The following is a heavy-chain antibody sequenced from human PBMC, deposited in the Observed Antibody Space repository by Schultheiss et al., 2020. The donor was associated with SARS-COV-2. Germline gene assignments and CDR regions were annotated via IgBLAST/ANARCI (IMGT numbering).Heavy chain of an antibody. V-gene: IGHV3-30*01. CDR3: ARDSGVVVTAKGDY. CDR2: ISYDGSTK. J-gene: IGHJ4*02. D-gene: IGHD2-21*02. CDR1: GFTFSSYA. Sequence: GGSLRLSCAASGFTFSSYAMYWVRQAPGKGLEWVAVISYDGSTKFYADSVKGRFTISRDNSKNTLYLQMNSLRAEDTAVYYCARDSGVVVTAKGDYWGQGTLVTVSS.